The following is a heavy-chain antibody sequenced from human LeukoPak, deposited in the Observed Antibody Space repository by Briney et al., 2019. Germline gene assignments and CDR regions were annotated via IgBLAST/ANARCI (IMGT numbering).Heavy chain of an antibody. CDR2: INHSGST. D-gene: IGHD3-3*01. J-gene: IGHJ4*02. Sequence: SETLSLTCAVYGGSFSGYYWSWIRQPPGKGLEWIGEINHSGSTNYNPSLKSRVTISVDTSKNQFSPKLSSVTAADTAVYYCARLSASDFGVVHAFDYWGQGTLVTVSS. CDR1: GGSFSGYY. CDR3: ARLSASDFGVVHAFDY. V-gene: IGHV4-34*01.